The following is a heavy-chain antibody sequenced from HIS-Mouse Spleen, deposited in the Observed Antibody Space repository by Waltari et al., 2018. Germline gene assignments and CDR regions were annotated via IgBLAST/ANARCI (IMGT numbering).Heavy chain of an antibody. CDR1: GGSIRSSSYY. J-gene: IGHJ5*02. CDR2: IYYSGST. V-gene: IGHV4-39*07. Sequence: QLQLQESGPGLVKPSETLSLTCTVPGGSIRSSSYYWGWFRQPPGKGLEWIGSIYYSGSTYYNPSLKSRVTISVDTSKNQFSLKLSSVTAADTAVYYCARDEKSYDFWSGYYLGGANWFDPWGQGTLVTVSS. D-gene: IGHD3-3*01. CDR3: ARDEKSYDFWSGYYLGGANWFDP.